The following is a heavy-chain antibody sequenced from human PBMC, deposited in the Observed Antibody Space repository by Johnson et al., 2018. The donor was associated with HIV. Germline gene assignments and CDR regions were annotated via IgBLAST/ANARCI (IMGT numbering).Heavy chain of an antibody. CDR1: GFTFSSYW. J-gene: IGHJ3*02. CDR3: AREEGTDILTRGDAFDI. V-gene: IGHV3-74*01. CDR2: INSDGSST. Sequence: VQLVESGGGVVQPGGSLRLSCAASGFTFSSYWMHWVRQAPGKGLVWVSRINSDGSSTSYADSVKGRFTISRDNAKNTLYLQMNSLRAEDTAVYYCAREEGTDILTRGDAFDIWGQGTMVTVSS. D-gene: IGHD3-9*01.